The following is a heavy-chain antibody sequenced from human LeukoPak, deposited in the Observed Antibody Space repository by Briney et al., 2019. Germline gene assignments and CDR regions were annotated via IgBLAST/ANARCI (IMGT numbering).Heavy chain of an antibody. D-gene: IGHD2/OR15-2a*01. CDR3: ARTDTFARGPIIDPLDY. J-gene: IGHJ4*02. CDR1: GFTLSSSG. CDR2: IWYDGSNK. Sequence: GGSLRLSCGASGFTLSSSGMHWVRQAPGKGLEWVSYIWYDGSNKYYADSVKGRFTISRDNSKNTLYLQMDSLRSEDTALYFCARTDTFARGPIIDPLDYWGQGTLVTVSS. V-gene: IGHV3-33*01.